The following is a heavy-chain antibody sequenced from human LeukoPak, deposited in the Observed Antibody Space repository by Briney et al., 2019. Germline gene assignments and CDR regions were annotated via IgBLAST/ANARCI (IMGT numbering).Heavy chain of an antibody. CDR2: INHSGST. V-gene: IGHV4-34*01. CDR1: GGSFSGYY. Sequence: SETLSLTCAVYGGSFSGYYWSWIRQPPGKGLEWIGEINHSGSTNYNPSLKSRGTISVDTSKNQCSLKLSSVTAADTAVYYCARGTEDDAFDIWGQGTMVTVSS. J-gene: IGHJ3*02. CDR3: ARGTEDDAFDI.